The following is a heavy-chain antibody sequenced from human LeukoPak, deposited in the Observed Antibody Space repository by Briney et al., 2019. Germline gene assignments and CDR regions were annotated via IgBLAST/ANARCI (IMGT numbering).Heavy chain of an antibody. CDR1: VYTFTGYY. D-gene: IGHD1-26*01. CDR3: ARDTTRDNWFDP. Sequence: ASVKVSCKASVYTFTGYYMHWVRQAPGQGLEWMGWINPNSGGTNYVQKFQGRVTMTRDTSISTAYMELSGLRSDDTAVYYCARDTTRDNWFDPWGQGTLVTVSS. V-gene: IGHV1-2*02. J-gene: IGHJ5*02. CDR2: INPNSGGT.